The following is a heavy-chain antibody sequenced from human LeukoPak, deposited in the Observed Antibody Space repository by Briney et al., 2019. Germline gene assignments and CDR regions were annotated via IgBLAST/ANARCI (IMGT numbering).Heavy chain of an antibody. Sequence: SETLSLTCTVSGGSISSYYWSWIRQPPGKGLEWIGYIYYSGSTNYNPSLKSRVTISVDTSKNQFSLKLSSVTAADTAGYYCARESNGEMATTYFDYWGQGTLVTVSS. V-gene: IGHV4-59*01. D-gene: IGHD5-24*01. CDR3: ARESNGEMATTYFDY. J-gene: IGHJ4*02. CDR1: GGSISSYY. CDR2: IYYSGST.